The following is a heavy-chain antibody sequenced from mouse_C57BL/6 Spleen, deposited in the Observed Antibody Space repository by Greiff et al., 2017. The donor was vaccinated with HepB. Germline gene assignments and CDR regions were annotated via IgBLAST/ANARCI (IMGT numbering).Heavy chain of an antibody. CDR1: GFTFSSYG. J-gene: IGHJ4*01. CDR2: ISSGGSYT. D-gene: IGHD2-4*01. Sequence: EVKLMESGGDLVKPGGSLKLSCAASGFTFSSYGMSWVRQTPDKRLEWVATISSGGSYTYYPDSVKGRFTISRDNAKNTLYLHMSSLKSEDTAMYYCARHEYDYDGRFYAMDYWGQGTSVTVSS. CDR3: ARHEYDYDGRFYAMDY. V-gene: IGHV5-6*01.